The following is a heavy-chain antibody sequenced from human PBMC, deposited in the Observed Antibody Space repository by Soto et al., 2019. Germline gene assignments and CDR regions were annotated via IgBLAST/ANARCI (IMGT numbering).Heavy chain of an antibody. V-gene: IGHV3-23*01. CDR1: GFTFSSYA. Sequence: VGSLRLSCAASGFTFSSYAISWVRQAPGKGLEWVSAISGSGGSTYYADSVKGRFTISRDNSKNTLYLQMNSLRAEDTAVYYCAKACPYYDILTGYYFDYWGQGTLVTVSS. D-gene: IGHD3-9*01. CDR2: ISGSGGST. CDR3: AKACPYYDILTGYYFDY. J-gene: IGHJ4*02.